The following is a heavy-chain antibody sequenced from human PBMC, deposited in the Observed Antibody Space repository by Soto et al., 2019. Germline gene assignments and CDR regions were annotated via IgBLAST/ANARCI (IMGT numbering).Heavy chain of an antibody. Sequence: GSLRLSCAASGFTFSSYAMSWVRQAPGKGLEWVSAISGSGGSTYYADSVKGRFTISRDNSKNTLYLQMNSLRAEDTAVYYCARDRLGITYYYYGMDVWGQGTTVTV. CDR3: ARDRLGITYYYYGMDV. J-gene: IGHJ6*02. CDR1: GFTFSSYA. V-gene: IGHV3-23*01. CDR2: ISGSGGST. D-gene: IGHD3-16*01.